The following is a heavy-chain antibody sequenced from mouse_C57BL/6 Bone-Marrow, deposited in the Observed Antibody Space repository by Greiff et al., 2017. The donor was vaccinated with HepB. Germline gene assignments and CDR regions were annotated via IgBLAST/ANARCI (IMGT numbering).Heavy chain of an antibody. V-gene: IGHV1-61*01. Sequence: QVQLQQSGAELVRPGSSVKLSCKASGYTFTSYWMDWVKQRPGQGLEWIGNIYPSDSETHYNQKFKDKATLTVDKSSSTAYMQLSSLTSEDSAVYYCARSAYYDKGGFAYRGQGDLVTVSA. J-gene: IGHJ3*01. CDR2: IYPSDSET. D-gene: IGHD2-10*01. CDR1: GYTFTSYW. CDR3: ARSAYYDKGGFAY.